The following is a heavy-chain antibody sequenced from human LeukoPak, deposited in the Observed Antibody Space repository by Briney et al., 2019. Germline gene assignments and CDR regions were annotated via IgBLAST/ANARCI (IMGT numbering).Heavy chain of an antibody. CDR1: GFTFSSYW. D-gene: IGHD3-22*01. V-gene: IGHV4-59*12. J-gene: IGHJ3*02. CDR3: AKSNGYGLIDI. Sequence: SCAASGFTFSSYWMNWVRQPPGKALEWIGNIFYSGSTYYSPSLKSRVTISLDTSRNQFSLKLNSVTAADTAVYYCAKSNGYGLIDIWGQGTMVTVSS. CDR2: IFYSGST.